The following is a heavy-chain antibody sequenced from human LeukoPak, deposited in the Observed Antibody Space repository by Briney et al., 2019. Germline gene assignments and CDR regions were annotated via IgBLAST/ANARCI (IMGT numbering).Heavy chain of an antibody. J-gene: IGHJ4*02. CDR2: ISGSGGST. CDR1: GFTFSSYA. Sequence: PGGSLRLSCAASGFTFSSYAMSWVRQAPGKGLEWVSAISGSGGSTYYADSVKGRFTISRDNSKNTLYLQMNSLRAEDTAVYCCAKEHLNYYDSSGYYYAFFDYWGQGTLVTVSS. V-gene: IGHV3-23*01. D-gene: IGHD3-22*01. CDR3: AKEHLNYYDSSGYYYAFFDY.